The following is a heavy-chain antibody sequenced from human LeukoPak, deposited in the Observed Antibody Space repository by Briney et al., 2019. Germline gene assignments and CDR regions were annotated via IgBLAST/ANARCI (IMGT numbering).Heavy chain of an antibody. CDR2: ISADGSS. CDR3: ARGYYYHR. J-gene: IGHJ4*02. CDR1: GGSVSSDNSY. Sequence: PSETLSLTCTVSGGSVSSDNSYWNWIRQPAGKGLEWIGRISADGSSTYNPSLKSRVTISVDSSKNQFSLRLSSMTAADTAVYYCARGYYYHRWGQGTLVTVSS. V-gene: IGHV4-61*02. D-gene: IGHD3-22*01.